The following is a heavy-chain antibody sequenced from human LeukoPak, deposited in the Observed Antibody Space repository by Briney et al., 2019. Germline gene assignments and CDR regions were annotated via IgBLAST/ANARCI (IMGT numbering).Heavy chain of an antibody. V-gene: IGHV1-8*01. CDR3: ARDSRGYSYGKTYYMDV. Sequence: GASVKVSCKASGYTFTSYDINWVRQATGQGLEWMGWMNPNSGNTGYAQKFQGRVTMTRNTSISTAYMELSSLRSDDTAVYYCARDSRGYSYGKTYYMDVWGKGTTVTISS. CDR2: MNPNSGNT. CDR1: GYTFTSYD. D-gene: IGHD5-18*01. J-gene: IGHJ6*03.